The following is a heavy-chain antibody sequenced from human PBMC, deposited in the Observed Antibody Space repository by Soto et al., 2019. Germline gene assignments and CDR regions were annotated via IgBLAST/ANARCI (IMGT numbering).Heavy chain of an antibody. CDR3: TKGSSGWYERFDY. J-gene: IGHJ4*02. V-gene: IGHV3-23*01. Sequence: EVQLLESGGGLVQPGGSLRLSCAASGFTFSSYAMSWVRQAPGKGLEWVSAISGSGGSTYYADSVKGRFTISRDNSKNTLYLQMNSLRAEDTAVYYCTKGSSGWYERFDYWGQGTLVTVSS. CDR2: ISGSGGST. D-gene: IGHD6-19*01. CDR1: GFTFSSYA.